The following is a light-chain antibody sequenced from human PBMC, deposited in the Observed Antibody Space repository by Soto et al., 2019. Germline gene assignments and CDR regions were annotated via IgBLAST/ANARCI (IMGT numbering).Light chain of an antibody. CDR2: WAS. V-gene: IGKV4-1*01. CDR3: QQYYSNPLT. Sequence: DIVMPQSPDSLAVSLGERATINCKSSQRVLYSSNNKNYLAWYQQTKGQSPKLLIYWASTRESGVPDRFSGSGSGTDFTLPISRLQAEDVEVYYCQQYYSNPLTFGGGTKVDIK. J-gene: IGKJ4*01. CDR1: QRVLYSSNNKNY.